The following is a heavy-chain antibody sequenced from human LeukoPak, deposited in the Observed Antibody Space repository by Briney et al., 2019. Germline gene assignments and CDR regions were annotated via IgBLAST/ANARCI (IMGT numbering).Heavy chain of an antibody. CDR1: GFIVSDYD. V-gene: IGHV3-69-1*01. CDR3: ARRFGY. Sequence: PGGSLRLSCAGSGFIVSDYDMNWVRQAPGKGLEWVSHISSSGTISYADSVKGRFTISRDNAKNSLYLQMNSLRDEDTAVYYCARRFGYWGQGTLVTVSS. CDR2: ISSSGTI. J-gene: IGHJ4*02.